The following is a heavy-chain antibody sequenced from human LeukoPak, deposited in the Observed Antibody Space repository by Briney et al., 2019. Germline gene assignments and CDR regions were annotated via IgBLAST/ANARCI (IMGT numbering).Heavy chain of an antibody. J-gene: IGHJ4*02. CDR1: GFTFRSYS. CDR3: AKGDYGGDFRYFDY. V-gene: IGHV3-23*01. Sequence: GGSLRLSCAASGFTFRSYSMSWVRQAPGRGLEWVSAISGNGDSTYYADSVKGRFTTSRDNSKNTLFLQMSSLRAEDTGVYYCAKGDYGGDFRYFDYWGQGTLVTVSS. D-gene: IGHD4-23*01. CDR2: ISGNGDST.